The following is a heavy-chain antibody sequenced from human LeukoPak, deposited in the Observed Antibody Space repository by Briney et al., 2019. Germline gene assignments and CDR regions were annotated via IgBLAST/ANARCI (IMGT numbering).Heavy chain of an antibody. CDR1: GGSIGSYY. CDR3: ARQSGGGYNSGVFYI. J-gene: IGHJ3*02. Sequence: SETLSLTCTVSGGSIGSYYWSWIRQPPGKGLERSGYFYYSGTAKYSPSLKSRLTRSVDTSKNHFSLKLSSVTPADTAVYYCARQSGGGYNSGVFYIWGQGTKVTVSS. D-gene: IGHD5-24*01. CDR2: FYYSGTA. V-gene: IGHV4-59*08.